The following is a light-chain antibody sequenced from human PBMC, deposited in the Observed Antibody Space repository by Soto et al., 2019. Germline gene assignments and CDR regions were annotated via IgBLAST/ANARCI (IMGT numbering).Light chain of an antibody. CDR3: QQYGSSPRT. Sequence: EIVLTQSPGTLSLSPGERATLSCRASQSVHSNYLAWFQQRSGQAPRLLIYGGSSRATGIPDRFSASGSGTDFTLTISRLEPEDFGVYYCQQYGSSPRTFGQGTKVDIK. V-gene: IGKV3-20*01. CDR2: GGS. CDR1: QSVHSNY. J-gene: IGKJ1*01.